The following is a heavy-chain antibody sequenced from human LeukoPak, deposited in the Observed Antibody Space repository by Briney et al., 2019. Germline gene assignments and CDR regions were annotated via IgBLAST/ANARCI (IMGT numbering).Heavy chain of an antibody. J-gene: IGHJ5*02. Sequence: PGGSLRLSCAASGFTFYSYAMNWVRQTPGKGLEWVSTFSGSGGSIYYADSVKGRFTISRDNSKSTLYLQMNSVRAEDTAVYYCAGTVLRNYNWFDPWGQGTLVTVSS. CDR1: GFTFYSYA. CDR2: FSGSGGSI. CDR3: AGTVLRNYNWFDP. V-gene: IGHV3-23*01. D-gene: IGHD3-3*01.